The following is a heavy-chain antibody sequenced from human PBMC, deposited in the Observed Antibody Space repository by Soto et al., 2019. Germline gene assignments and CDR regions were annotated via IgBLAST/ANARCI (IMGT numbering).Heavy chain of an antibody. V-gene: IGHV4-31*03. CDR1: GGSISSGGYY. J-gene: IGHJ5*02. Sequence: SETLSLTCTVSGGSISSGGYYWSWIRQHPGKGLEWIGYIYYSGSTYYNPSLKSRVTISVDTSKNQFSLKLSSVTAADTAVYYCATAPRELHWFDPWGQGTLVTVSS. D-gene: IGHD3-10*01. CDR2: IYYSGST. CDR3: ATAPRELHWFDP.